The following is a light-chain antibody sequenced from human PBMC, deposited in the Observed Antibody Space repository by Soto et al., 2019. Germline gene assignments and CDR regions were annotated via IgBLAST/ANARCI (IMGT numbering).Light chain of an antibody. CDR1: QSVSSSY. Sequence: ETVSTQSPSTLSMSPGERATLSCRASQSVSSSYLAWYQQKPGQAPRLLIYGASSRATGIPDRFSGSGSGTDFTLTISRLEPEDFAVYYCQQYGSSPGTFGQGTKVDIK. V-gene: IGKV3-20*01. CDR2: GAS. CDR3: QQYGSSPGT. J-gene: IGKJ1*01.